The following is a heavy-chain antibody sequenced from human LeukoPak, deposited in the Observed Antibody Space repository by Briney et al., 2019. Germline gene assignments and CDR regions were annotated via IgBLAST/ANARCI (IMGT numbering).Heavy chain of an antibody. CDR1: GFTISTYA. CDR2: ISFDGGNK. J-gene: IGHJ4*02. Sequence: GGSLTLSCAASGFTISTYAMHWVRQAPDRGLQWVALISFDGGNKYSAYSEKGRFTIASANSKNTLYLQIDGLNPDDAAMYYCGRGRSSGDLVRGTSFDDWGQGALAIVSS. D-gene: IGHD3-10*01. CDR3: GRGRSSGDLVRGTSFDD. V-gene: IGHV3-30*01.